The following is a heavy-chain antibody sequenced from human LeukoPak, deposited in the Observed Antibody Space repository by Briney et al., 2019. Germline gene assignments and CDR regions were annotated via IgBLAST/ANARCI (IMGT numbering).Heavy chain of an antibody. CDR2: ISSSSSYI. J-gene: IGHJ4*02. D-gene: IGHD6-19*01. V-gene: IGHV3-21*01. CDR1: GFTFSSYS. Sequence: PGGSLRLSCAASGFTFSSYSMNWVRQAPGKGPEWVSSISSSSSYIYYADSVKGRFTISRDNAKNSLYLQMNSLRAEDTAVYYCARDYAFGVAGTFGYWGQGTLVTVSS. CDR3: ARDYAFGVAGTFGY.